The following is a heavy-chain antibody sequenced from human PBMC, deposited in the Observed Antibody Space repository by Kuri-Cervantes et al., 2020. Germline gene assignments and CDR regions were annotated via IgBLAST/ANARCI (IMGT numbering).Heavy chain of an antibody. J-gene: IGHJ4*02. CDR1: GGSINSSTYY. V-gene: IGHV4-39*01. Sequence: SETLSLTCTVSGGSINSSTYYWGWIRQPPGKGLEWIGTIYYSGSTYYNPSLKSRVTISVDTSKNQFSLKLSSVTAADTAVYYCARWCTDYYDSSGTGYYFDYWGQGTLVTVSS. CDR2: IYYSGST. D-gene: IGHD3-22*01. CDR3: ARWCTDYYDSSGTGYYFDY.